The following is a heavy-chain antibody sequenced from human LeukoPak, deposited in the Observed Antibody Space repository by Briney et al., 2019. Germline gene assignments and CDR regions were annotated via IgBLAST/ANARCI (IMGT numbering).Heavy chain of an antibody. D-gene: IGHD3-22*01. V-gene: IGHV3-21*01. CDR1: GFTFSSYS. CDR3: ARDRTYYDSSGYYSDYFDY. Sequence: GGSLRLSCVASGFTFSSYSINWVRQAPGKGLEWVSSISSSSSYIYYADSVKGRFIISRDNAKNSLYLQMNSLRAEDTAVYYCARDRTYYDSSGYYSDYFDYWGQGTLVTVS. CDR2: ISSSSSYI. J-gene: IGHJ4*02.